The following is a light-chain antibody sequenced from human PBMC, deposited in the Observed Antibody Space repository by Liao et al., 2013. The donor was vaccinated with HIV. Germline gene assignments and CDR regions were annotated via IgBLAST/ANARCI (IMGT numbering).Light chain of an antibody. CDR3: QAWDSSAAVV. Sequence: SYVLTQPPSVSVAPGKTARITCGADYIGTKTVHWYQQKPGQAPVLVIYYDSDRPSGIPERFSGSNSGNTATLTISGTQPVDEAEYFCQAWDSSAAVVFGGGTTLTVL. CDR1: YIGTKT. V-gene: IGLV3-21*01. J-gene: IGLJ2*01. CDR2: YDS.